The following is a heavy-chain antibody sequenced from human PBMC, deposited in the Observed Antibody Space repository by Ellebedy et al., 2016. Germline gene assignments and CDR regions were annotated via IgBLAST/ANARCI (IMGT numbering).Heavy chain of an antibody. CDR1: GFTFSDYY. Sequence: GESLKISCAASGFTFSDYYMSWIRQAPGKGLEWVSYISSSGSTIYYADSVKGRFTISRDNAKNSLYLQMNSLRAEDTAVYYCATGFSSGGVDYWGQGTLVTVSS. J-gene: IGHJ4*02. CDR3: ATGFSSGGVDY. V-gene: IGHV3-11*01. CDR2: ISSSGSTI. D-gene: IGHD6-19*01.